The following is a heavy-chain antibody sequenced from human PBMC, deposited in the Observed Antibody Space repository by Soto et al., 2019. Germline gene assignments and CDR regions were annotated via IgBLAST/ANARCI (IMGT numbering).Heavy chain of an antibody. J-gene: IGHJ2*01. V-gene: IGHV3-23*01. CDR2: ISGSGGST. Sequence: EVQLLESGGGLVQPGGSLRLSCAASGFTFSSYAMSWVRQAPGKGLEWVSAISGSGGSTYYADSVKGRFTISRDNSKNTLYLQMNSLRAEDTAVYYWAKPYYGDYEYFDLWGRGTLVTVSS. CDR1: GFTFSSYA. CDR3: AKPYYGDYEYFDL. D-gene: IGHD4-17*01.